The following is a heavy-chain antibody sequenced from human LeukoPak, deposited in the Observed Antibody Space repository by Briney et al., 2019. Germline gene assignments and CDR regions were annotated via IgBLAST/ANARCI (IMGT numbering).Heavy chain of an antibody. CDR1: SFSFSDFW. J-gene: IGHJ4*02. V-gene: IGHV3-7*01. Sequence: GGSLRLSCVASSFSFSDFWMSWVRQRPCKELEWVATIKRFGSEKTYLDSVKGRFTISRDDSKSSLSLQMNNLGADDSGLYYCARSSSQGFDYFDYWGQGALVTVSS. CDR2: IKRFGSEK. CDR3: ARSSSQGFDYFDY. D-gene: IGHD3-10*01.